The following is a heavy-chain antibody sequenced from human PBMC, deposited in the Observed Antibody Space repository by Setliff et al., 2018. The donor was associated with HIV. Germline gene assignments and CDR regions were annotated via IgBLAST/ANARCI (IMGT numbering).Heavy chain of an antibody. CDR2: INTGNGNT. CDR3: ATTLRYFDWLRN. CDR1: GYTFSQYP. V-gene: IGHV1-3*04. J-gene: IGHJ4*02. Sequence: ASVKVSCKASGYTFSQYPMHWVRQAPGQRPEWMGWINTGNGNTKYSQKFQGRVTMTEDTSTDTAYMELSSLRSEDTAVYYCATTLRYFDWLRNWGQGTLVTVSS. D-gene: IGHD3-9*01.